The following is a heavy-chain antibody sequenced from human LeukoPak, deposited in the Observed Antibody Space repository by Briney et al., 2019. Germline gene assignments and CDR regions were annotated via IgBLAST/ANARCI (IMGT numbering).Heavy chain of an antibody. D-gene: IGHD6-13*01. CDR2: MNPNSGNT. Sequence: GASVKVSCKASGYTFTSYDINWVRQATGQGLEWMGWMNPNSGNTGYAQKFQGRVTITRNTSISTAYMELSSLRSEDTAVYYCARDPSGLVAAGTSWFDPWGQGTLVTVSS. CDR3: ARDPSGLVAAGTSWFDP. V-gene: IGHV1-8*03. J-gene: IGHJ5*02. CDR1: GYTFTSYD.